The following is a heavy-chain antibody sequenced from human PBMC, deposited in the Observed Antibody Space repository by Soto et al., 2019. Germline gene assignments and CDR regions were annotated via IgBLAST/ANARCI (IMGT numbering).Heavy chain of an antibody. J-gene: IGHJ4*02. CDR1: GFWFSIFP. V-gene: IGHV3-30-3*01. CDR3: ARDPKTSGGQHWAFNYFDS. Sequence: LRLSCAASGFWFSIFPMHWVRRAPGKGPEWVALISYDGTNKFYADSVKGRFTISRDNSKSTLYLQVDSLRPEDAAVYYCARDPKTSGGQHWAFNYFDSWGQGTLVTVSS. CDR2: ISYDGTNK. D-gene: IGHD7-27*01.